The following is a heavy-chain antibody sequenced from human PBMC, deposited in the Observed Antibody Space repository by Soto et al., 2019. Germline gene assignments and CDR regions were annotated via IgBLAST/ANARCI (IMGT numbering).Heavy chain of an antibody. J-gene: IGHJ6*03. V-gene: IGHV3-15*01. CDR3: ATVDPNYYYYYYMDV. CDR1: GLTFKYVW. Sequence: EVQLVESGGGLVKPGGSLRLSCVASGLTFKYVWMSWVRQVPGKGLEWVGRIKSKTGDETTDYAAPLKGRFIISRDDSKNTLYLQINSLKTDDTAMYYCATVDPNYYYYYYMDVWGRGTTVTVSS. CDR2: IKSKTGDETT.